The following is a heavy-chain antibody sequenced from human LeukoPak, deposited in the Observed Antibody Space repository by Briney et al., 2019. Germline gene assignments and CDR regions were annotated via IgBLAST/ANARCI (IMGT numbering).Heavy chain of an antibody. CDR2: ISSDGGYI. CDR3: ARGNAPLPFDY. Sequence: GGSLRLSCAESGFIFSTYSMHWVRQAPGKGLEWVSSISSDGGYIYYADSVKGRFTISRDNAKDSLYLQMNSLRAEDTAVYCCARGNAPLPFDYWGQGTLVTVSS. J-gene: IGHJ4*02. D-gene: IGHD2-2*01. CDR1: GFIFSTYS. V-gene: IGHV3-21*01.